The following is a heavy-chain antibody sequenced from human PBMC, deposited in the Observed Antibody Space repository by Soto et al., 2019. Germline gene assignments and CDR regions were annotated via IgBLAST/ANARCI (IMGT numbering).Heavy chain of an antibody. CDR3: AKDNYVVVVAATIIFDY. D-gene: IGHD2-15*01. V-gene: IGHV3-23*01. CDR1: GFTFSSYA. CDR2: ISGSGGST. J-gene: IGHJ4*02. Sequence: QAGGSLRLSCAASGFTFSSYAMSWVRQAPGKGLEWVSGISGSGGSTYYADSVKGRFTISRDNSKNTLYLQMNSLRAEDTAVYYCAKDNYVVVVAATIIFDYWGQGTLVTVSS.